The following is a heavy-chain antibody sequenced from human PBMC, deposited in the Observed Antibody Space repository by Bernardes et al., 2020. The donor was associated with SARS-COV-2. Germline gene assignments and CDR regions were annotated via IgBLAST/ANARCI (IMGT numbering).Heavy chain of an antibody. V-gene: IGHV4-39*01. CDR1: GGSISSSSYY. D-gene: IGHD5-12*01. CDR2: LYYSGST. J-gene: IGHJ4*02. CDR3: ASGPDLATINYFDY. Sequence: SETLSLTCTVSGGSISSSSYYWGWIRQPPGKGLEWIGSLYYSGSTYYNPSLRSRVTISVDTSKNQFSLKLSSVTAADTAVYYCASGPDLATINYFDYWGQGTLVTVSS.